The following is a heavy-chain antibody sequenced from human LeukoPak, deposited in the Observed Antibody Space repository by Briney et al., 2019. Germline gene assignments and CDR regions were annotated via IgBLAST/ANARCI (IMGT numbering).Heavy chain of an antibody. CDR2: ISSSSSYI. D-gene: IGHD3-3*01. CDR1: GFTFSSYS. Sequence: PGGSLRLSCAASGFTFSSYSMNCVRQAPGKGLEWVSSISSSSSYIYYADSVKGRFTISRDNAKNSLYLQMNSLRAEDTAVYYCARLGTIFGVVIKALDYWGQGTLVTVSS. V-gene: IGHV3-21*01. J-gene: IGHJ4*02. CDR3: ARLGTIFGVVIKALDY.